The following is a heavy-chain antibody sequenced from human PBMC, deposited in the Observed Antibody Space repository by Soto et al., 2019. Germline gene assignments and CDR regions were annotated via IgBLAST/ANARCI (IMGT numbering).Heavy chain of an antibody. CDR3: ARGKRAKGYYNNYYYYYYMDV. Sequence: ASVKVSCKASGYTFTSYDINWVRQATGQGLEWMGWMNPNSGNTGYAQKFQGRVTMTRNTSISTAYMELSSLRSEDTAVYYCARGKRAKGYYNNYYYYYYMDVWGKGTTVTVSS. V-gene: IGHV1-8*01. CDR2: MNPNSGNT. D-gene: IGHD3-9*01. CDR1: GYTFTSYD. J-gene: IGHJ6*03.